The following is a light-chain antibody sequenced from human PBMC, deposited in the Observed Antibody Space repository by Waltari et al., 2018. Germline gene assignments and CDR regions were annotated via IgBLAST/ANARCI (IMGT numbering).Light chain of an antibody. Sequence: DIVMTQSPDSLAVSLGGRATINCKSSRSVLDTSKNKNFLAWYQLKPGQSPKLLIYWASTRESWVPDPFSASVSGTDFTLTISSLQAADVAIYSCQQYYAAPYTFGQGTKVEIK. CDR2: WAS. CDR1: RSVLDTSKNKNF. V-gene: IGKV4-1*01. CDR3: QQYYAAPYT. J-gene: IGKJ2*01.